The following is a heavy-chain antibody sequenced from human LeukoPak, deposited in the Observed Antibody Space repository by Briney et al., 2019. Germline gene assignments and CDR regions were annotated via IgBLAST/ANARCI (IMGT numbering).Heavy chain of an antibody. D-gene: IGHD5-12*01. CDR3: ARGYSGYHF. V-gene: IGHV4-59*12. CDR2: IYGSGNT. CDR1: GASISSWY. Sequence: SQTLSLTCTVSGASISSWYWSWIRQPPGKGLEWIGYIYGSGNTNYNPSLKSRVTISSDTSKNQFSLKLSSVTAADTAVYYCARGYSGYHFWGQGTLVTVSS. J-gene: IGHJ4*02.